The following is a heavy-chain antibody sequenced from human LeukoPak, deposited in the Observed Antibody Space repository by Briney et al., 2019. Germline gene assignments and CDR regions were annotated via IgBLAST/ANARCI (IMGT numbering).Heavy chain of an antibody. D-gene: IGHD3-3*01. V-gene: IGHV3-30*04. CDR1: GFTLSNYA. CDR2: MSYDEHVE. Sequence: PGGSLRLSCAASGFTLSNYALHWVRQAPGEGLERVAVMSYDEHVESYADFVKGRFTISRDNAENTLFLQMDSLRVEDTAMYYCARDGVVKANNDDFEIWGQGTMVTVSP. CDR3: ARDGVVKANNDDFEI. J-gene: IGHJ3*02.